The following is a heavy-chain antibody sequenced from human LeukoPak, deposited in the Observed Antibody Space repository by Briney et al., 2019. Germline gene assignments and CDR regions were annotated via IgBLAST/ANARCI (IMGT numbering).Heavy chain of an antibody. Sequence: SETLSLTCTVSGGSVSTYYWNWIRQPPGKGLEWIGYIYYSGSTNYNPSLKSRLTISVDTSEDQFSLKLSSVTAADTAVYYCARLPYYYDSSGYYYFSFDYWGQGTLVTVSS. CDR1: GGSVSTYY. D-gene: IGHD3-22*01. CDR2: IYYSGST. CDR3: ARLPYYYDSSGYYYFSFDY. V-gene: IGHV4-59*02. J-gene: IGHJ4*02.